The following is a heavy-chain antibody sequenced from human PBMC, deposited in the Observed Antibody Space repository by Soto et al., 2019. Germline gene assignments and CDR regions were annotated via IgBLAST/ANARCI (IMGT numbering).Heavy chain of an antibody. CDR3: ARDGGRHSGGIDF. D-gene: IGHD1-26*01. CDR1: GGTFSSYS. J-gene: IGHJ4*02. V-gene: IGHV1-69*13. CDR2: IIPIFGTA. Sequence: SVKVSCKASGGTFSSYSINWVRQAPGQGLEWMGEIIPIFGTANYAQKFQGRVTITADESTSTAYMELSSLRSEDTAVYYCARDGGRHSGGIDFWGQGTQVTVSS.